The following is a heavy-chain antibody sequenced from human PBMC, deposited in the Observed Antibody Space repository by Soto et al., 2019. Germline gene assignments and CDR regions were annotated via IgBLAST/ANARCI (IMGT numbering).Heavy chain of an antibody. V-gene: IGHV3-23*01. D-gene: IGHD4-17*01. J-gene: IGHJ2*01. Sequence: EVQLLESGGGLVQPGGSLRLSCAASGFTFSSNAMSWVRQAPGKGLEWVSTISGSGGTTYYADSGKGRFTISRDNSKNTLCLQMNSLRAEDTAVYYCAKDPAPTAYWYFDLWGRGTLVTVSS. CDR2: ISGSGGTT. CDR1: GFTFSSNA. CDR3: AKDPAPTAYWYFDL.